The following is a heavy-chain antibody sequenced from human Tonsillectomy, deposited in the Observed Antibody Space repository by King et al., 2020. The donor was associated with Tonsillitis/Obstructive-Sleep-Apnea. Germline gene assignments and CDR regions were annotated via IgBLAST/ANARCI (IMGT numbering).Heavy chain of an antibody. J-gene: IGHJ4*02. V-gene: IGHV4-31*03. D-gene: IGHD3-16*02. CDR2: IYYIVNT. CDR1: GGSMSSGGYY. Sequence: QLQESGPGLVKPSQTLSLTCTVSGGSMSSGGYYWSWIRQHPGKGLEWIGYIYYIVNTYYNPSLKSRVTISVDTSKNQFSLKLSSVTAADTAVYYCARVPLGAGGLIATAFDYWGQGTLVTVSS. CDR3: ARVPLGAGGLIATAFDY.